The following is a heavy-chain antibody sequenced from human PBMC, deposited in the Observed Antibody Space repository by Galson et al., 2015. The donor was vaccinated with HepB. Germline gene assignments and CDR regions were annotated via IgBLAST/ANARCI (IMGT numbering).Heavy chain of an antibody. CDR2: IIPIFGTA. Sequence: SVKVSCKASGGTFSSYAISWVRLAPGQGLEWMGGIIPIFGTANYAQKFQGRVTITADESTSTAYMELSSLRSEDTAVYYCARHQDFWSGYPFDYWGQGTLVTVSS. V-gene: IGHV1-69*13. CDR1: GGTFSSYA. J-gene: IGHJ4*02. CDR3: ARHQDFWSGYPFDY. D-gene: IGHD3-3*01.